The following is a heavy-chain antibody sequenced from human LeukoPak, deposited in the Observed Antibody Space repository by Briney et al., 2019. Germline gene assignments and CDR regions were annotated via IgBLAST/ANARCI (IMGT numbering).Heavy chain of an antibody. CDR1: GGSISSSTDY. D-gene: IGHD5-18*01. CDR2: IYYSGPT. CDR3: ASLRGYSYGYDPVDAFDI. V-gene: IGHV4-39*01. Sequence: PSETLSLTCTVSGGSISSSTDYWGWIRQPPGKGLEWIGTIYYSGPTYYNPSLKSRVTISVDTSKNRFSLNLSSVTAADTAVYCCASLRGYSYGYDPVDAFDIWGQGTMVTVSS. J-gene: IGHJ3*02.